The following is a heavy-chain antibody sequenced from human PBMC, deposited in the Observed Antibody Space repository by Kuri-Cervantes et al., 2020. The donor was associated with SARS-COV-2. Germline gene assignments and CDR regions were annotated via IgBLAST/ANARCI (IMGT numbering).Heavy chain of an antibody. D-gene: IGHD3-3*01. Sequence: ASVKVSCKASGYTFTSYGISWVRQAPGQGLEWMGWISAYNGNTNYAQKLQGRVTMTTDTSTSTAYMELRSLRSDDTAVYYCARVLRFLEWLPQPQYYFDYWGQGTRVTVSS. J-gene: IGHJ4*02. V-gene: IGHV1-18*04. CDR1: GYTFTSYG. CDR3: ARVLRFLEWLPQPQYYFDY. CDR2: ISAYNGNT.